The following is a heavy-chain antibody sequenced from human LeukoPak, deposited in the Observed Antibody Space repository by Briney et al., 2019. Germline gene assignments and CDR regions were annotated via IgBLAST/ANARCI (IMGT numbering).Heavy chain of an antibody. CDR3: ARDSSVCAFDV. J-gene: IGHJ3*01. CDR2: INTGSTTI. V-gene: IGHV3-48*01. D-gene: IGHD6-6*01. CDR1: GFTFSPYT. Sequence: PGGSLRLSCAASGFTFSPYTMHWFRQPPGKGLEWLSYINTGSTTIYYADSVKGRFTISRDNAKNSLYLQLNSLRAEDTAVYYCARDSSVCAFDVWGQGRWSPSLQ.